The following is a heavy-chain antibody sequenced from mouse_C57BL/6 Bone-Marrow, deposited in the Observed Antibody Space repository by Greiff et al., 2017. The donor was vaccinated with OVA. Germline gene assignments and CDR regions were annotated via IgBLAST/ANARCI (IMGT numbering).Heavy chain of an antibody. J-gene: IGHJ3*01. CDR1: GYTFTSYW. D-gene: IGHD2-4*01. V-gene: IGHV1-52*01. CDR3: AREGYDYDWFAY. Sequence: QVQLKQPGAELVRPGSSVKLSCKASGYTFTSYWMHWVKQRPIQGLEWIGNIDPSDSETHYNQKFKDKATLTVDKSSSTAYMQLSSLTSEDSAVYYCAREGYDYDWFAYWGQGTLVTVSA. CDR2: IDPSDSET.